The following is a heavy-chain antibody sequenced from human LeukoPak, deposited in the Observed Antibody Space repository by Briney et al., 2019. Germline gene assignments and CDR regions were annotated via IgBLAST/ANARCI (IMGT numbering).Heavy chain of an antibody. CDR1: GFTFSSYA. J-gene: IGHJ4*02. Sequence: PGGSLRLSCAASGFTFSSYAMSWVRQAPGKGLEWVSAISDSGCSTYYADSVKGRFTISRDNSKNTLYLQMNSLRAEDTAVYYCAKAPIVVPAAYFDYWGQGTLVTVSS. CDR2: ISDSGCST. D-gene: IGHD2-2*01. V-gene: IGHV3-23*01. CDR3: AKAPIVVPAAYFDY.